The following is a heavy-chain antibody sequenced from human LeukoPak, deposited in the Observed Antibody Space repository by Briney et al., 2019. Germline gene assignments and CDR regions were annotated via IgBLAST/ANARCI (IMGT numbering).Heavy chain of an antibody. J-gene: IGHJ3*02. CDR1: VGSFSGYY. V-gene: IGHV4-34*01. CDR3: ARGISDCSGGSCYSAYDFDI. Sequence: PSETLSLTCAVYVGSFSGYYWSWIRQPPGKGLEWIGEINHSGSTRDDPSIKNGVTISGDSSNIQFSLKLSSVTEADTAVYYCARGISDCSGGSCYSAYDFDIWGQGTMVTASS. CDR2: INHSGST. D-gene: IGHD2-15*01.